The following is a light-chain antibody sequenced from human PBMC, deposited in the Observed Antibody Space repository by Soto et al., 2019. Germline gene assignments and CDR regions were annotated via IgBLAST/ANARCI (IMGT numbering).Light chain of an antibody. Sequence: QSALTQPASVSGSPGQSITISCTGTSSDVGSYNLVSWYQQHPGKAPKLMIYEVSKRPSGVSNRFSGSKSGNTASLTISGLQAEDXADYYCCSYAGSSTPYVFGTGTKVTVL. J-gene: IGLJ1*01. CDR2: EVS. CDR1: SSDVGSYNL. V-gene: IGLV2-23*02. CDR3: CSYAGSSTPYV.